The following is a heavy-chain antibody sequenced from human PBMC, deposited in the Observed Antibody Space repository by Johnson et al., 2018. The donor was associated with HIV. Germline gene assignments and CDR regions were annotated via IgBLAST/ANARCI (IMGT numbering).Heavy chain of an antibody. CDR3: AKGAGLEPWDVFDI. CDR1: GFTFSSFG. CDR2: IRYDGSNK. Sequence: QVQLVESGGGVVQPGRSLRLSCAASGFTFSSFGMHWVRQAPGKGLEWVAFIRYDGSNKYYADSVKGRFTISRDNSKNTLYLQMNSLRAEDTAVYYCAKGAGLEPWDVFDIWGQGTMVTVSS. D-gene: IGHD1-1*01. J-gene: IGHJ3*02. V-gene: IGHV3-30*02.